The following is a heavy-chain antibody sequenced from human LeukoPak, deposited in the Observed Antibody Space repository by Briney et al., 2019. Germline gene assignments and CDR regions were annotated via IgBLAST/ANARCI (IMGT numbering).Heavy chain of an antibody. CDR1: GYSFINSG. V-gene: IGHV1-18*01. Sequence: ASVKVSCKVSGYSFINSGISWVRQAPGQGLEGMGWISVNGGYTNFAQSHRDRVTLTTDTSTSTAYLELTDLRSDDTAVYYCAREGGIAAGWETDWGQGTLVTVSS. D-gene: IGHD6-13*01. J-gene: IGHJ4*02. CDR3: AREGGIAAGWETD. CDR2: ISVNGGYT.